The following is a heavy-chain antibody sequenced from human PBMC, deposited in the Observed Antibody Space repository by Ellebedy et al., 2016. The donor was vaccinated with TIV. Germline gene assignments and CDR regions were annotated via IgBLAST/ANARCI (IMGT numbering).Heavy chain of an antibody. V-gene: IGHV3-74*01. Sequence: GGSLRLXXAASGFTFSSYWMHWVRQAPGKGLVWVSRIHSDGKTTNYADSVKGRFTISRDNSKNTLILRMNSLRGDDTATYFCARLSNTNSFFDYWGQGTLVTVSS. CDR3: ARLSNTNSFFDY. D-gene: IGHD2-2*01. CDR2: IHSDGKTT. J-gene: IGHJ4*02. CDR1: GFTFSSYW.